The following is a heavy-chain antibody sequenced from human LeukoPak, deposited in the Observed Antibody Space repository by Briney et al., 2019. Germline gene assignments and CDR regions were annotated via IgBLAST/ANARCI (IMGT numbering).Heavy chain of an antibody. CDR2: IYYTGNT. J-gene: IGHJ4*02. D-gene: IGHD3-16*01. CDR1: GGSISNDY. CDR3: ARGWGYFDY. V-gene: IGHV4-59*01. Sequence: PSETLSLTCSVSGGSISNDYWTWIRQPPGKGLEWVGYIYYTGNTNYNPSLKSRVTISVDTSMNQFSLKLTSVTAADTAVYYCARGWGYFDYWGQGTLVSVSS.